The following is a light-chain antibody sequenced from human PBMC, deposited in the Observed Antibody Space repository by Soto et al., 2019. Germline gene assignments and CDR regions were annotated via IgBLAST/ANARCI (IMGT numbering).Light chain of an antibody. Sequence: QAVVTQEPSLTVSPGGTVTLTCGSSTGAVTSGHFPNWFQQKPGQAPRTLIYDTTNTHSWTPARFSGSLLGDKAALTLSGAQPEDGAEYYCLPSYSGVRVFGGGTKLTVL. V-gene: IGLV7-46*01. J-gene: IGLJ2*01. CDR3: LPSYSGVRV. CDR2: DTT. CDR1: TGAVTSGHF.